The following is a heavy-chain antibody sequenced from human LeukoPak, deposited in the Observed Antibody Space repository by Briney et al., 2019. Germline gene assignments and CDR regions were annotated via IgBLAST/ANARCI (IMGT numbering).Heavy chain of an antibody. CDR1: GFTFSDYY. CDR2: IKSKTDGGTI. V-gene: IGHV3-15*01. Sequence: SGGSLRLSCAASGFTFSDYYMGWIRQAPGKGLEWVGRIKSKTDGGTIDYATPVKGRFSISRDDSKNTLYLQMNSLKTDDSAIYYCTTSKGLRGWGQGTLVTVSS. J-gene: IGHJ4*02. D-gene: IGHD3-16*01. CDR3: TTSKGLRG.